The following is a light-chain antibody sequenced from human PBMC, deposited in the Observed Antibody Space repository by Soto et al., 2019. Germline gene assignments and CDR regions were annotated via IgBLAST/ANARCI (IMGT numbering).Light chain of an antibody. Sequence: DIQMTQSPSSLSASVGDRVTITCRASRTINTYLNWYQHKPGKAPKLLIYGASSLQSGVPSRFSGSGSGTDFTLTISSLQPEDFATYYCQQSYSTPWTFGQGTKV. V-gene: IGKV1-39*01. CDR3: QQSYSTPWT. J-gene: IGKJ1*01. CDR2: GAS. CDR1: RTINTY.